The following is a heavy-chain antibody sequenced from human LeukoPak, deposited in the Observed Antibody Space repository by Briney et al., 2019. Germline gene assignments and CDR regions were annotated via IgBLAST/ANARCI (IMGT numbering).Heavy chain of an antibody. Sequence: PSETLSLTCTVSGGSISSSSYYWGWIRQPPGKGLEWIGSVYYRGRTYYNPSPKIRVTISLDTSKDQFSLKLSSVTAADTAVYYCERSRWLSDHYFDYWGKGTLVTVSS. CDR1: GGSISSSSYY. V-gene: IGHV4-39*07. CDR3: ERSRWLSDHYFDY. J-gene: IGHJ4*02. D-gene: IGHD3-22*01. CDR2: VYYRGRT.